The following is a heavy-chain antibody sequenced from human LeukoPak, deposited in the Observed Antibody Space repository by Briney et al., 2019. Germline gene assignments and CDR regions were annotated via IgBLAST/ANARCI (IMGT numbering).Heavy chain of an antibody. CDR1: GFTFSNYS. Sequence: GGSLRLSCAASGFTFSNYSMNWVRQAPGKGLEWVSYISSGSITIYYADSVKGRFTISRDNAKNSLYLQMNSLRAEDTAVYYCARDALSSGWYWESFDYWGQGTLVTVSS. CDR2: ISSGSITI. J-gene: IGHJ4*02. D-gene: IGHD6-19*01. CDR3: ARDALSSGWYWESFDY. V-gene: IGHV3-48*04.